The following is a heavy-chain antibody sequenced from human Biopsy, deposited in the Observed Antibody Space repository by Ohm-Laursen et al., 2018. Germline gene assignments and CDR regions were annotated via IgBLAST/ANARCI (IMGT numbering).Heavy chain of an antibody. Sequence: SLRLSCAASGITVNDHYMSRVRQAPGKGLEWVSSLHDRGVTYYADSVKGRFTISGDNSKNTLYLQMNGLRPEDTAVYFCQGGHLPPGQFYGVDAWGQGTTVTVSS. D-gene: IGHD3-16*01. CDR3: QGGHLPPGQFYGVDA. CDR1: GITVNDHY. CDR2: LHDRGVT. V-gene: IGHV3-53*01. J-gene: IGHJ6*02.